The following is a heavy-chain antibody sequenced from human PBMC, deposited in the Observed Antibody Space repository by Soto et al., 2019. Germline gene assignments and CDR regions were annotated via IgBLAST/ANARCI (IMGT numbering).Heavy chain of an antibody. CDR1: GGSISSFY. Sequence: SETLSLTCTVSGGSISSFYWNWIRLSAGKGLEWIGRIYLSGTTTYNPSLQSRVTMSVDTSKNQFSLKLNSLTAADTAVYYCARSPSASSIGTFDIWGQGTRVTVSS. D-gene: IGHD1-1*01. J-gene: IGHJ3*02. V-gene: IGHV4-4*07. CDR3: ARSPSASSIGTFDI. CDR2: IYLSGTT.